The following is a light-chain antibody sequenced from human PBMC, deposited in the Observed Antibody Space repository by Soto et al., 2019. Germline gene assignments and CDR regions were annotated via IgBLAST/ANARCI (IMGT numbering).Light chain of an antibody. V-gene: IGKV3-20*01. J-gene: IGKJ4*01. Sequence: EIVLTQSPGTLSLSPGERATLSCRASQSVSSSYLAWYQQKPGQAPRLLIYGASSRATGIPDRFSGSGPGTDFTLTISSLEPEDFAVYYCQQYGSSPPLTFGGGTKVEIK. CDR2: GAS. CDR3: QQYGSSPPLT. CDR1: QSVSSSY.